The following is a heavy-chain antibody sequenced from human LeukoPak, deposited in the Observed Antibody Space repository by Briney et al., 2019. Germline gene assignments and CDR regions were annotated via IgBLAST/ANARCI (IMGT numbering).Heavy chain of an antibody. V-gene: IGHV3-23*01. CDR1: GFTFGNYW. CDR3: AKDYSNIPAPANPLFDY. D-gene: IGHD6-13*01. J-gene: IGHJ4*02. CDR2: ITGSGDTT. Sequence: PGGPLRLSCAASGFTFGNYWMHWVRQAPGKGLEWVSGITGSGDTTFYADSVKGRFTISRDNSDNTLYLQMNSLRAEDTALYYCAKDYSNIPAPANPLFDYWGQGTLVTVSS.